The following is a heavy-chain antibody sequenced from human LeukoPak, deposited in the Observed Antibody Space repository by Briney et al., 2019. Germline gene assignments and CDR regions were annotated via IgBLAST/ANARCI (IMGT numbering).Heavy chain of an antibody. CDR2: IYYSGSP. V-gene: IGHV4-39*01. J-gene: IGHJ4*02. CDR3: SRLLYDSRGYYYFDL. D-gene: IGHD3-22*01. Sequence: SETLSLTCTVSGGSISRNSHYWGWIRQPPGKGLEWIGSIYYSGSPYHNPSLKSRVTMSVDTSKNQFSLKLSSVTAADTAVYYCSRLLYDSRGYYYFDLWDQGTLVTVSS. CDR1: GGSISRNSHY.